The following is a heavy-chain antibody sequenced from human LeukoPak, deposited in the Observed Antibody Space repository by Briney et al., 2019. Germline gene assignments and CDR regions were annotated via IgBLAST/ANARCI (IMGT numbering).Heavy chain of an antibody. D-gene: IGHD5-18*01. V-gene: IGHV4-4*07. CDR1: GGSISSYY. CDR3: ARGGYSYGYMYYYYMDV. J-gene: IGHJ6*03. CDR2: IYTSGST. Sequence: SETLSLTCTVSGGSISSYYWSWIRQPAGKGLEWIGRIYTSGSTNYNPSLKSRVTMSVDTSKNQFSLKLSSVTAADTAVYYCARGGYSYGYMYYYYMDVWGKGTTVTVSS.